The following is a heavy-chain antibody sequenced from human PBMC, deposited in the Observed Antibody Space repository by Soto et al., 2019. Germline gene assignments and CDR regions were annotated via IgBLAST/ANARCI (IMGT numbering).Heavy chain of an antibody. D-gene: IGHD3-10*01. CDR1: GGSVSSSGYQ. J-gene: IGHJ3*02. V-gene: IGHV4-61*08. CDR2: IYYSGST. CDR3: ARDSGITAFDI. Sequence: QVQLQESGPGLVKPSEILSLICTVSGGSVSSSGYQWNWIRQPPGKGLEWIGDIYYSGSTIYNPSLKSRVTISVDTSKNQFPLKLSSVTAADTAVYFCARDSGITAFDIWGQGTMVTVSS.